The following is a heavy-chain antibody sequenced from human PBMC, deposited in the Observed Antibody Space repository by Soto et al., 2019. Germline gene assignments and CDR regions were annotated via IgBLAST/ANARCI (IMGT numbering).Heavy chain of an antibody. CDR1: GFTFSSYA. J-gene: IGHJ4*02. CDR3: ARGDGYNSPFDY. CDR2: ISYDGSNK. Sequence: QVQLVESGGGVVQPGRSLRLSCAASGFTFSSYAMHWVRQAPGKGLEWVAVISYDGSNKYYADSVKGRFIISRDNSKNTLYLQMNSLRAEDTAVYYCARGDGYNSPFDYWGQGTLVTVSS. D-gene: IGHD5-12*01. V-gene: IGHV3-30-3*01.